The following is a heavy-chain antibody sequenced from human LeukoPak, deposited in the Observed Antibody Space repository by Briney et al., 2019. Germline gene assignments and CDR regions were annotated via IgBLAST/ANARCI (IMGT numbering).Heavy chain of an antibody. CDR2: INNDGSDM. CDR1: GFTFNTYW. D-gene: IGHD2-15*01. V-gene: IGHV3-74*01. CDR3: AKDREVRSKVVVVPRERPCDS. Sequence: PGGSLRLSCAASGFTFNTYWMHWVRQAPGKGLVWVSRINNDGSDMSYADSVKGRFTISRDNAKNTLYLQMNSLRVEDTAVYYCAKDREVRSKVVVVPRERPCDSWGQGTLVTVSS. J-gene: IGHJ4*02.